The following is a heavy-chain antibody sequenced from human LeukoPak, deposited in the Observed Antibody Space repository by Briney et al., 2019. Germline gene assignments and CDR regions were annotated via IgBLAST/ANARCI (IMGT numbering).Heavy chain of an antibody. CDR2: ISAYNGKT. D-gene: IGHD3-16*01. CDR3: ARSLLWGAFDI. Sequence: ASVKVSCKTSGYSFTSYGISWVRQAPGQGLEWMGYISAYNGKTTSAQKFQGRLTMTTDTSTSTAYMELRSLRSDDTAVYYCARSLLWGAFDIWGQGTMVTVSS. CDR1: GYSFTSYG. V-gene: IGHV1-18*01. J-gene: IGHJ3*02.